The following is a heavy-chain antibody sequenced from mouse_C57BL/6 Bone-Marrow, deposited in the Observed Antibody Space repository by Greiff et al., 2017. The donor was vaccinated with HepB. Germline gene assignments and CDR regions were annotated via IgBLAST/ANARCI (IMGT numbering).Heavy chain of an antibody. CDR2: INPGSGGT. V-gene: IGHV1-54*01. CDR3: ARSGGVYDGYYAY. J-gene: IGHJ3*01. CDR1: GYAFTNYL. D-gene: IGHD2-3*01. Sequence: QVQLQQSGAELVRPGTSVKVSCKASGYAFTNYLIEWVKQRPGQGLEWIGVINPGSGGTNYNEKFKGKATLTADKSSSTAYMQLSSLTAEDSAVYFCARSGGVYDGYYAYWGQGTLVTVSA.